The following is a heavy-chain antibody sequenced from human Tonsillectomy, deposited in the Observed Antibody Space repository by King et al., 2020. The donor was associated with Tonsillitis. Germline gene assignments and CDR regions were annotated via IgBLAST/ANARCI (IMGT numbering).Heavy chain of an antibody. V-gene: IGHV1-45*02. Sequence: LVQSGAEVKKTGSSVKVSCKASGNTVTYRYLHWVRQAPGQAPEWVGWVTPYNGNTNYAQKFQDKVTITWDRSMSTAYMELNSLRSEDTAMYYCAVTLYSGYAYYYYGMDVWGQGTTVTVSS. CDR3: AVTLYSGYAYYYYGMDV. D-gene: IGHD5-12*01. J-gene: IGHJ6*02. CDR1: GNTVTYRY. CDR2: VTPYNGNT.